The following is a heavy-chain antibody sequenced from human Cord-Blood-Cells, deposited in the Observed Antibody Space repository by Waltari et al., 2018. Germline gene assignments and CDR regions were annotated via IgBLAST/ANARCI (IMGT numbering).Heavy chain of an antibody. D-gene: IGHD3-22*01. CDR2: ISWNSGSI. J-gene: IGHJ4*02. CDR3: AKDIGYYYDSSGYYNY. Sequence: EVQLVESGGGLVQPGRSLRLSCAASGFTFDDYAMHCVRQAPGKGLEWVSGISWNSGSIGYADSVKGRFTISRDNAKNSLYLQMNSLRAEDTALYYCAKDIGYYYDSSGYYNYWGQGTLVTVSS. V-gene: IGHV3-9*01. CDR1: GFTFDDYA.